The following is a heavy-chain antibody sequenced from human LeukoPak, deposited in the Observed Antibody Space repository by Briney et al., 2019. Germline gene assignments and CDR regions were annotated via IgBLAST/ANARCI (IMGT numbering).Heavy chain of an antibody. CDR1: GFTFSSYA. D-gene: IGHD6-13*01. J-gene: IGHJ6*03. CDR3: ARGGPDSSSWYGLVPPMGFYYCYYYMDV. Sequence: GGSLRLSCAASGFTFSSYAMSWVRQAPGKGLEWVSAISGSGGSTYYADSVKGRFTISRDNSKNTLYLQMNSLRAEDTALYYCARGGPDSSSWYGLVPPMGFYYCYYYMDVSGKGTTVTVSS. V-gene: IGHV3-23*01. CDR2: ISGSGGST.